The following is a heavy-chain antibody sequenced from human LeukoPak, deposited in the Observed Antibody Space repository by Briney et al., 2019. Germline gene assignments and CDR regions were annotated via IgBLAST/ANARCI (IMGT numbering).Heavy chain of an antibody. D-gene: IGHD3-10*01. CDR3: ARGSRKSYYGSGSYNYFDY. CDR1: GFTFSSYW. Sequence: GGSLRLSCAASGFTFSSYWMSWVRQAPGKGLEWVANIKQDGSEKYYVDSVKGRFTISRDNAKNSLYLQMNSLRAEDTAVYYCARGSRKSYYGSGSYNYFDYWGQGTLVTVSS. J-gene: IGHJ4*02. V-gene: IGHV3-7*01. CDR2: IKQDGSEK.